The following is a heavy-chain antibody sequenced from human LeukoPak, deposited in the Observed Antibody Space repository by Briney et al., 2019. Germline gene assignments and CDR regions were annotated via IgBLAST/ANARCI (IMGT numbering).Heavy chain of an antibody. CDR2: ISGSGAGT. D-gene: IGHD4-17*01. J-gene: IGHJ3*02. CDR3: AKDRDYGDLDAFDI. CDR1: GFTFSSYA. Sequence: GGSLRLSCAAPGFTFSSYAMSWLRQAPAKGLEWVSAISGSGAGTYYADSVKGRFTISRDNSKNTLYLQMNSLRAEDTAVYYCAKDRDYGDLDAFDIWGQGTMVTVSS. V-gene: IGHV3-23*01.